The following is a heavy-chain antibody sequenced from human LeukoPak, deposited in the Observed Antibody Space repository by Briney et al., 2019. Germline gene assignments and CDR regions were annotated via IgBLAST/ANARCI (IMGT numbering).Heavy chain of an antibody. Sequence: ASVEVSRKASGYRFTVYYMHWVRQAPGKGLEWMGWINPNSGGTHYAQKFLGRVTMTRDTSISTAYMELSRLTSDDTALYYCATLYGDYVTSDYWGQGTLVTVSS. J-gene: IGHJ4*02. V-gene: IGHV1-2*02. CDR3: ATLYGDYVTSDY. CDR1: GYRFTVYY. D-gene: IGHD4-17*01. CDR2: INPNSGGT.